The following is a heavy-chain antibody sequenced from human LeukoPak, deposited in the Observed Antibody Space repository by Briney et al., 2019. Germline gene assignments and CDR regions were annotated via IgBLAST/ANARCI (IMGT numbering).Heavy chain of an antibody. D-gene: IGHD1-7*01. CDR2: ISSSSSYI. CDR3: ARAHNWKYGTFDY. CDR1: GFTFDDYG. Sequence: GGSLRLSCAASGFTFDDYGMNWVRQAPGKGLEWVSSISSSSSYIYYADSVKGRFTISRDNAKNSLYLQMNSLRAEDTAVYYCARAHNWKYGTFDYWGQGTLVTVSS. J-gene: IGHJ4*02. V-gene: IGHV3-21*01.